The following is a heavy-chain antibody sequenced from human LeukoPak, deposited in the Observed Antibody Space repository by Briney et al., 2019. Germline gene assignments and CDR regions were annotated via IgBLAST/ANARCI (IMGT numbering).Heavy chain of an antibody. V-gene: IGHV1-2*02. CDR2: INPNSGGT. CDR3: ARMSYDSSGYYRYFDY. Sequence: ASVKVSCKASGYTFTGYYMHWVRQAPGQGLEWMGWINPNSGGTNYAQKSQGRVTMTRDTSISTAYMELSRLRSDDTAVYYCARMSYDSSGYYRYFDYWGQGTLVTVSS. CDR1: GYTFTGYY. J-gene: IGHJ4*02. D-gene: IGHD3-22*01.